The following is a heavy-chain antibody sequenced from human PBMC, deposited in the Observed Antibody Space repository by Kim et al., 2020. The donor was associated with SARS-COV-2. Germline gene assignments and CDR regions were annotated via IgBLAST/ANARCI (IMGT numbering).Heavy chain of an antibody. CDR3: ASHKSRYSSGWWNFDL. CDR1: GGSISSSNW. D-gene: IGHD6-19*01. V-gene: IGHV4-4*02. J-gene: IGHJ2*01. Sequence: SETLSLTCAVSGGSISSSNWWSWVRQPPGKGLEWIGEIYHSGSTNYNPSLKSRVTISVDKSKNQFSLKLSSVTAADTAVYYCASHKSRYSSGWWNFDLWGRGTLVTVSS. CDR2: IYHSGST.